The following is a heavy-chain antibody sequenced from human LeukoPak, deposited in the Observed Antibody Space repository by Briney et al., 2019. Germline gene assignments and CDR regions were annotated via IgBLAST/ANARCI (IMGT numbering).Heavy chain of an antibody. V-gene: IGHV1-2*02. J-gene: IGHJ6*03. CDR3: ARDMFPVRGVITRYYYYYYMDV. D-gene: IGHD3-10*01. CDR2: INPNSGGT. CDR1: GYTFTGYY. Sequence: ASVKVSCKASGYTFTGYYMHWVRQAPGQGLEWMGWINPNSGGTNYAQKFQGRVTMTRDTSISTAYMELSRLRSDDTAVYYCARDMFPVRGVITRYYYYYYMDVWGKGTTVTISS.